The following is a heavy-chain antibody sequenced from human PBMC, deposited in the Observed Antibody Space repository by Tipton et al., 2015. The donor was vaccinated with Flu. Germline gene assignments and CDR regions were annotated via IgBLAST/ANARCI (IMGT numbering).Heavy chain of an antibody. J-gene: IGHJ4*02. V-gene: IGHV4-38-2*01. Sequence: TLSLTCAVSGGSISSGYFWGWIRQHPGKGLGWIGSIYHSGSTYYNPSLKSRVTISVDTSKNQFSLKLSSVTAADTAVYYCARQHDYVWGSYRRDDYWGQGTLVTVSS. CDR2: IYHSGST. D-gene: IGHD3-16*02. CDR1: GGSISSGYF. CDR3: ARQHDYVWGSYRRDDY.